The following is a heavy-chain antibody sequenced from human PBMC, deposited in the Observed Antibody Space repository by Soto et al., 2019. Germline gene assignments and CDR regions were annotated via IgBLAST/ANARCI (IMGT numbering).Heavy chain of an antibody. J-gene: IGHJ6*02. CDR1: GGSFSGYY. CDR2: INHSGST. D-gene: IGHD3-10*01. V-gene: IGHV4-34*01. CDR3: ARGSGSYYNQDYYYYYGMDV. Sequence: PSETLSLTCAVYGGSFSGYYWSWIRQPPGKGLEWIGEINHSGSTNYNPSLKSRVTISVDTSKNQFSLKLSSVTAADTAVYYCARGSGSYYNQDYYYYYGMDVWGQGTTVTVSS.